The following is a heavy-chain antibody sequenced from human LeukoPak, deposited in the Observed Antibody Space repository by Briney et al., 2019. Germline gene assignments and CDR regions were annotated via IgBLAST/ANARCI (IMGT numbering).Heavy chain of an antibody. J-gene: IGHJ2*01. CDR2: IRSDGIAT. V-gene: IGHV3-74*01. D-gene: IGHD3-10*01. Sequence: PGGSLRLSCLASGFTFTTYTMYWVRQAPGKGLVWVSRIRSDGIATTYADSVKGRFTISRDNAKNTLYLQMNSLRAEDTAVYYCARADGSESDWYFDLWGRGTQVTVSS. CDR1: GFTFTTYT. CDR3: ARADGSESDWYFDL.